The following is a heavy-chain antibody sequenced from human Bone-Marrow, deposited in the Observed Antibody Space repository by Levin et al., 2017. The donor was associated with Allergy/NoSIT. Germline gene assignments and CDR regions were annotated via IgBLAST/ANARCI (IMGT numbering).Heavy chain of an antibody. V-gene: IGHV3-21*01. Sequence: PGGSLRLSCAASGFTSSTYSMNWVRQAPGKGLEWVSSISSSSSYIYYADSVKGRFTISRDNAKNSLYLQMNSLRAEDTAVYYCARLVITAGRARGNYDFWTQPRWDYGMDVWGQGTTVTVSS. CDR1: GFTSSTYS. CDR2: ISSSSSYI. J-gene: IGHJ6*02. D-gene: IGHD3-3*01. CDR3: ARLVITAGRARGNYDFWTQPRWDYGMDV.